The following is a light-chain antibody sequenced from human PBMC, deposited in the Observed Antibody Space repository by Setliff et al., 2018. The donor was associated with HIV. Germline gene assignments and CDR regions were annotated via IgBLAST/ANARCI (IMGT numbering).Light chain of an antibody. V-gene: IGLV2-14*03. J-gene: IGLJ1*01. CDR1: SSDVGAYNY. CDR2: DVS. Sequence: QSALTQPASVSGSPGQSITISCTGTSSDVGAYNYASWYQQYPAKAPKLMIYDVSVRPSGVSTRFSGSKSGNTASLTISGLQAEDEADYYCSSYTSNNARVFGTGTKVTVL. CDR3: SSYTSNNARV.